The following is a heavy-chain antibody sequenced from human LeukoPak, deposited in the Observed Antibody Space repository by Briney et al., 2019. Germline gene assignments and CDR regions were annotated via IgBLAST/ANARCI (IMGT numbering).Heavy chain of an antibody. CDR3: AKNYDFWSGCFDY. V-gene: IGHV4-59*01. CDR2: IYYSGST. CDR1: GGSISSYY. J-gene: IGHJ4*02. D-gene: IGHD3-3*01. Sequence: SETLSLTCTVSGGSISSYYWSWIRQPPGKGLEWIGYIYYSGSTNYNPSLKSRVTISVDTSKNQFSLKLSSVTAADTAVYYCAKNYDFWSGCFDYWGQGTLVTVSS.